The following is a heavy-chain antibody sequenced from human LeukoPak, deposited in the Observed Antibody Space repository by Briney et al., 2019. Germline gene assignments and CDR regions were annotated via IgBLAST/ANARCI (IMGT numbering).Heavy chain of an antibody. CDR1: GGSIISDGYS. D-gene: IGHD2-2*01. CDR2: IYHSGST. V-gene: IGHV4-30-2*01. CDR3: ARGLREIEDTAVVPGAFFDY. Sequence: PSQTLSLTCAVSGGSIISDGYSWNWIRQPPGKGLEWIGYIYHSGSTYYNPSLKSRVTISVDRSKNQFSLNLSSVTAADTAVYYCARGLREIEDTAVVPGAFFDYWGLGILVTVSS. J-gene: IGHJ4*02.